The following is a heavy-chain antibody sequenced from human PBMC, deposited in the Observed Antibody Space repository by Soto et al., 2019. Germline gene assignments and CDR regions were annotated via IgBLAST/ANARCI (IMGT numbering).Heavy chain of an antibody. CDR1: GGSISSGDYY. Sequence: SETLSLTCTVSGGSISSGDYYWSWIRQPPGKGLEWIGYIYYSGSTYYNPSLKSRVTIPVDTSKNQFSLKLSSVTAADTAVYYCAREVGATYNWFDPWDQGTLVTVSS. CDR2: IYYSGST. J-gene: IGHJ5*02. D-gene: IGHD1-26*01. V-gene: IGHV4-30-4*01. CDR3: AREVGATYNWFDP.